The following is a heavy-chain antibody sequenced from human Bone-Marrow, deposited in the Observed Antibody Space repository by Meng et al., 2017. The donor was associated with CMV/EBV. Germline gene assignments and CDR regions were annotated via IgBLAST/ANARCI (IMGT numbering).Heavy chain of an antibody. V-gene: IGHV4-59*01. J-gene: IGHJ6*02. CDR3: ARTPIDGGYYGMDV. Sequence: SETLSLTCTVSGGSISSYYWSWIRQPPGKGLEWIGYIYYSGSTNYNPSLKSRVTISVDTSKNQFSLKLSSVTAADTAVYYCARTPIDGGYYGMDVWAQGTTVTVSS. D-gene: IGHD3-16*01. CDR1: GGSISSYY. CDR2: IYYSGST.